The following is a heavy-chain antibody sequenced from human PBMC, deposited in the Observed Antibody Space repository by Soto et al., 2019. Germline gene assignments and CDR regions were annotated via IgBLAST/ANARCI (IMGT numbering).Heavy chain of an antibody. CDR2: INPGYPAGRST. CDR1: GYTLTTFF. J-gene: IGHJ6*02. D-gene: IGHD1-26*01. V-gene: IGHV1-46*03. Sequence: QVQLVQYGAEVKKPGASVKVSCKASGYTLTTFFMHWVRQAPGQGLEWMVVINPGYPAGRSTTYAQKFQGRVTMTTDTPTRTVYMELSRLRSDDRGVYYGAREAIVAGAITGMDVWGQRTTVTVSS. CDR3: AREAIVAGAITGMDV.